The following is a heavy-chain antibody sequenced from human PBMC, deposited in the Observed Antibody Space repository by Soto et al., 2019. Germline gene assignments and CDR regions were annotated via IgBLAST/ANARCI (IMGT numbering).Heavy chain of an antibody. CDR3: AKGSSSYQRTPTPFDY. CDR2: ISWNSGSI. J-gene: IGHJ4*02. D-gene: IGHD2-2*01. CDR1: GFTFDDYA. V-gene: IGHV3-9*01. Sequence: GGSLRLSCAASGFTFDDYAMHWVRQAPGKGLEWVSGISWNSGSIGYADSVKGRLTISRDNAKNSLYLQMNSLRAEDTALYYCAKGSSSYQRTPTPFDYWGQGTLVTVSS.